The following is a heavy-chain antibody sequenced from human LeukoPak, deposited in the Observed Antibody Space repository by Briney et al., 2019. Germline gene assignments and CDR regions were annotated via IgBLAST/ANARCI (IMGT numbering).Heavy chain of an antibody. CDR3: AKDRAASY. V-gene: IGHV3-7*01. CDR2: INRDGDER. CDR1: GFTFSTSW. Sequence: GGSLRLSCAASGFTFSTSWMSWVRQAPGKGLEWVAKINRDGDERYYMDSVKGRFTISRDNAKNSVYLQMNSLRVEDTAVYYCAKDRAASYWGQGTLVTVSS. J-gene: IGHJ4*02.